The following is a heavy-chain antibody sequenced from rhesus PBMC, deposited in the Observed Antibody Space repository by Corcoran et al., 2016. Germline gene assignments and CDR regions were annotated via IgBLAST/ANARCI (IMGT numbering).Heavy chain of an antibody. Sequence: QLQLQESGPGLVKPSETLSLTCAVSGGSISGYYWSWIRQPPGKGLVWIGKMRSENAGHNNDPTLKSRVTISKDTAKNRFSLELSSGTSADTAGYCCAGRGAGLDSWGQGVVVTVSA. CDR1: GGSISGYY. CDR2: MRSENAGH. J-gene: IGHJ6*01. V-gene: IGHV4-81*01. CDR3: AGRGAGLDS.